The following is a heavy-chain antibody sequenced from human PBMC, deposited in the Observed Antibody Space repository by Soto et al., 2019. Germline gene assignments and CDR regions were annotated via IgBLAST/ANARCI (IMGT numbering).Heavy chain of an antibody. J-gene: IGHJ5*02. D-gene: IGHD3-3*01. CDR2: INHSGST. Sequence: ASETLSLTCAVYGGSFIGYYWSWIRQPPGKGLEWIGEINHSGSTNYNPSLKSRVTISVDTSKNQFSLKLSSVTAADTAVYYCARDRVNFWSGFRPKNWFDPWGQGTLVTVS. CDR3: ARDRVNFWSGFRPKNWFDP. V-gene: IGHV4-34*01. CDR1: GGSFIGYY.